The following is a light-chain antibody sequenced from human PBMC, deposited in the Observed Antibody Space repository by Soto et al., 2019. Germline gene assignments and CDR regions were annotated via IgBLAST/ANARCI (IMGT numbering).Light chain of an antibody. CDR3: QQYNSYLMYT. CDR1: QSISSW. J-gene: IGKJ2*01. Sequence: DSQMTQSPATLSASVGDRVTITCRASQSISSWLAWYQQKPGKAPKLLIYDASSLESGVPSRFSGSGSGTEFTLTISSLQPDDFATYYCQQYNSYLMYTFGQGTKVDTK. CDR2: DAS. V-gene: IGKV1-5*01.